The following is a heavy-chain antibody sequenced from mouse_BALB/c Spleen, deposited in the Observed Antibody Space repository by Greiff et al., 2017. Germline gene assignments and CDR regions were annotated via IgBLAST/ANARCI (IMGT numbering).Heavy chain of an antibody. CDR3: AREGTAHFDY. V-gene: IGHV1S56*01. D-gene: IGHD1-2*01. CDR2: IYPGNVNT. J-gene: IGHJ2*01. CDR1: GYTFTSYY. Sequence: QVQLKESGPELVKPGASVRISCKASGYTFTSYYIHWVKQRPGQGLEWIGWIYPGNVNTKYNEKFKGKATLTADKSSSTAYMQLSSLTSEDSAVYFCAREGTAHFDYWGQGTTLTVSS.